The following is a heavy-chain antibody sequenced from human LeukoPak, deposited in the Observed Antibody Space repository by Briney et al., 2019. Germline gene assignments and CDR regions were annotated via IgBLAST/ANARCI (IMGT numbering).Heavy chain of an antibody. V-gene: IGHV3-30*02. CDR2: IRSDGSKN. D-gene: IGHD3-10*01. CDR1: GFTFTNYG. CDR3: TNASGRNLYGMDV. Sequence: PEGSLRLSCVASGFTFTNYGMHWVRQAPGKGLEWVAFIRSDGSKNYYGDSVRGRFTISRDTSKNTLYLQMNTQRPEDTAVYYCTNASGRNLYGMDVWGQGTTVIVSS. J-gene: IGHJ6*02.